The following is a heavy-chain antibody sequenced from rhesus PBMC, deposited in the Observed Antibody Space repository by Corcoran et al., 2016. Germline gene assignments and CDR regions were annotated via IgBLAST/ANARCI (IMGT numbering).Heavy chain of an antibody. Sequence: QLQLQESGPGLVKPSETLSVTCAGSGGSVSSSNWWSWSRQPPGKGLEGIGYSSGSSGSTHYNPSLKSRVTISTDTSKNQFSLKLSSVTAADTAVYYCARVIYGNSQEDYWGQGVLVTVSS. CDR1: GGSVSSSNW. CDR2: SSGSSGST. CDR3: ARVIYGNSQEDY. J-gene: IGHJ4*01. V-gene: IGHV4-65*01. D-gene: IGHD4-35*01.